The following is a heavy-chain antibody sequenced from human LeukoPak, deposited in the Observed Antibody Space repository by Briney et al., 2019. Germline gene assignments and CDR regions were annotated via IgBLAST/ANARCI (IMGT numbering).Heavy chain of an antibody. D-gene: IGHD3-22*01. Sequence: GGSLRLSCAASGFTFSNTWMSWVRQAPGKGLEWVGRIKSKTDGGTPDYTTPVKGRFTISRDDSESTLYLQMNSLKTEDTAVYYCSTFRTAKKYESNGYYSSWGQGTLVTVSS. V-gene: IGHV3-15*01. CDR3: STFRTAKKYESNGYYSS. CDR1: GFTFSNTW. CDR2: IKSKTDGGTP. J-gene: IGHJ4*02.